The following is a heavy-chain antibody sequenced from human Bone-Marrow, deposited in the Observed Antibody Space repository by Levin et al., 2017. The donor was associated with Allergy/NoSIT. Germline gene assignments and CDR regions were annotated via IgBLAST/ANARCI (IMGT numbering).Heavy chain of an antibody. D-gene: IGHD3-3*01. J-gene: IGHJ4*02. CDR3: ARGPIFGVVITNHYFDY. V-gene: IGHV4-34*01. CDR2: INHSGST. CDR1: GGSFSGYY. Sequence: SQTLSLTCAVYGGSFSGYYWSWIRQPPGKGLEWIGEINHSGSTNYNPSLKSRVTISVDTSKNQFSLKLSSVTAADTAVYYCARGPIFGVVITNHYFDYWGQGTLVTVSS.